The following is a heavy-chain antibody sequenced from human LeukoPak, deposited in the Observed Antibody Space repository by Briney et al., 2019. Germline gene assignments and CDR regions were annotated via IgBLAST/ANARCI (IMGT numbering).Heavy chain of an antibody. CDR3: ARGWTTVSPPDY. V-gene: IGHV1-46*01. CDR1: GYTFTSYH. D-gene: IGHD4-11*01. J-gene: IGHJ4*02. Sequence: ASVKVSCKASGYTFTSYHMHWVRQAPGQGPEWMGIINPSDGSTGYAQKFQGRVTMTRDASTSTVYMELSSLRPEDTAVYYCARGWTTVSPPDYWGQGTLVTVSS. CDR2: INPSDGST.